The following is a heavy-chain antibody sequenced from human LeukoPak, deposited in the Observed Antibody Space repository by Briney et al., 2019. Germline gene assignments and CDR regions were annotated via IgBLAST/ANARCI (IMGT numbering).Heavy chain of an antibody. D-gene: IGHD3-10*01. Sequence: SVKVSCKASGGSFSSSSIGWVRQAPGQGLEWMGGNIPVFGTPSYAQSFQGRVTITADDSTKTAYMELHSLRSGDTAIYYCARAGRNYYGSGSYYPLHFDYWGQGTLVTVSS. CDR2: NIPVFGTP. CDR1: GGSFSSSS. V-gene: IGHV1-69*13. J-gene: IGHJ4*02. CDR3: ARAGRNYYGSGSYYPLHFDY.